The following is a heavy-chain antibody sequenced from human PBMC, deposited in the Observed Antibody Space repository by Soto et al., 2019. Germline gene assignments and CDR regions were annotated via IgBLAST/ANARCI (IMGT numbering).Heavy chain of an antibody. CDR1: GFTFSRHA. V-gene: IGHV3-23*01. CDR2: HSDSGGSI. D-gene: IGHD6-13*01. CDR3: AKVSSSWYAGFFDL. Sequence: EVQLLESGGGLVQPGGSLRLFCTASGFTFSRHAMTWVRQAPGKGLEWVSGHSDSGGSIYYADSVKGRFPISRDNSMNTLYLQMNTLRAEDTAVYYCAKVSSSWYAGFFDLWCQGTLVTVSS. J-gene: IGHJ4*02.